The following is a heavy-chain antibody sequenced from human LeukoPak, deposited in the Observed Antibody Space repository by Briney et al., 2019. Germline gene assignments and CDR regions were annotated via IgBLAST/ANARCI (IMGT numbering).Heavy chain of an antibody. CDR1: GFTFSSYW. Sequence: PGGSLRLSCAASGFTFSSYWMHWVRQAPGKGLVWVSRINSDGSSTSYADSVKGRFTTSRDNAKNTLYLQMNSLRAEDTAVYYCAKAVPAASGGYYYGMDVWGQGTTVTVSS. V-gene: IGHV3-74*01. J-gene: IGHJ6*02. CDR2: INSDGSST. D-gene: IGHD2-2*01. CDR3: AKAVPAASGGYYYGMDV.